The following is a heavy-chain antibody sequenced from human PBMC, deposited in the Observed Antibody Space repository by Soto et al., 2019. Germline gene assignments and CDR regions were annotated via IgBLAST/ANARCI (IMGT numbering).Heavy chain of an antibody. D-gene: IGHD6-13*01. Sequence: LSLTCTVSGGSISSSYWSWIRQPPGKGLEWIGYLYYSGSTNYNPSLKSRVTISVDTSKNQFSLKLSSVTAADAAVYFCARRPLAAAGSGYNWFDPWGQGTLVTVSS. CDR1: GGSISSSY. CDR2: LYYSGST. J-gene: IGHJ5*02. V-gene: IGHV4-59*08. CDR3: ARRPLAAAGSGYNWFDP.